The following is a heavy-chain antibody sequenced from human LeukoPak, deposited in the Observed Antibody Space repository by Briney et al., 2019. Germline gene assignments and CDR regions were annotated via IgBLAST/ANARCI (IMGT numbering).Heavy chain of an antibody. J-gene: IGHJ4*02. CDR2: IYYSGST. Sequence: SETLSLTCTVSGGSISSYYWSWIRQPPGEGLEWIGYIYYSGSTNYNPSLKSRVTISVDTSKNQFSLKLSSVTAEDTAVYYCARGSYSGSYDQPFDYWGQGTLVTVSS. CDR3: ARGSYSGSYDQPFDY. V-gene: IGHV4-59*01. D-gene: IGHD1-26*01. CDR1: GGSISSYY.